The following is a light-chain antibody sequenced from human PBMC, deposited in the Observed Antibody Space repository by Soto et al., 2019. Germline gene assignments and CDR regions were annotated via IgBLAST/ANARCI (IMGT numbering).Light chain of an antibody. V-gene: IGLV1-47*01. CDR1: GSNIGSNY. J-gene: IGLJ3*02. CDR2: RNN. Sequence: QSALTQPPSASGTPGQRVTISCSGSGSNIGSNYVYWYQQLPGTAPKLLIYRNNQRPSGVPDRFSGSKSGTSASLAISGLRSEDEADYYCAAWDDSLSGWVFGGGTQLTVL. CDR3: AAWDDSLSGWV.